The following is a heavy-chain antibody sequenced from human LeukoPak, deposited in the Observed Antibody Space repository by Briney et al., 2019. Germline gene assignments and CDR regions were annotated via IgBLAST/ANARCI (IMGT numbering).Heavy chain of an antibody. D-gene: IGHD2-2*01. V-gene: IGHV3-43*02. Sequence: SGGSLRLSCAASGFTFYDYAMHWVRQAPGKGLEWVSLISGDGGSTYYADSVKGRFTISRDNSKNSLYLQMNSLRTEDTALYYCAKERGYCSSTSCFRAFDYWGQGTLVTVSS. CDR3: AKERGYCSSTSCFRAFDY. J-gene: IGHJ4*02. CDR2: ISGDGGST. CDR1: GFTFYDYA.